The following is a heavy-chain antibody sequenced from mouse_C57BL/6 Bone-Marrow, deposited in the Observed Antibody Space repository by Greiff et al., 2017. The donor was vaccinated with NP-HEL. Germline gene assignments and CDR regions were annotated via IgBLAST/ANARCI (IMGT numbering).Heavy chain of an antibody. CDR2: IYPGSGST. D-gene: IGHD2-4*01. CDR1: GYTFTSYW. J-gene: IGHJ2*01. Sequence: QVQLQQPGAELVKPGASVKMSCKASGYTFTSYWITWVKQRPGQGLEWIGDIYPGSGSTNYNEKFKSKATLTVDTSSSTAYMQLSSLTSEDSAVYYCARRGYYDYDVDRDYWGQGTTLTVSS. CDR3: ARRGYYDYDVDRDY. V-gene: IGHV1-55*01.